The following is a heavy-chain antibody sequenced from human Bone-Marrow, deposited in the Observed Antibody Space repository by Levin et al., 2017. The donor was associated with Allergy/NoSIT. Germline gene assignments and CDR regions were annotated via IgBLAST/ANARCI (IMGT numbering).Heavy chain of an antibody. D-gene: IGHD2-2*01. J-gene: IGHJ4*02. CDR2: INPNSGGT. Sequence: ASVKVSCKASGYTFTGYYMHWVRQAPGQGLEWMGRINPNSGGTNYAQKFQGRVTMTRDTSISTAYMELSRLRSDDTAVYYCARDRLIYCSSTSCYHDTASNFGYWGQGTLVTVSS. CDR3: ARDRLIYCSSTSCYHDTASNFGY. CDR1: GYTFTGYY. V-gene: IGHV1-2*06.